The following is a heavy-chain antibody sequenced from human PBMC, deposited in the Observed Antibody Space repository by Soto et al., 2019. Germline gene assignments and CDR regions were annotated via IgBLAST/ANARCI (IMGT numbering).Heavy chain of an antibody. V-gene: IGHV4-30-4*01. J-gene: IGHJ4*02. CDR1: GGSISDGAYY. CDR3: ASGLAGDKVDQ. D-gene: IGHD6-19*01. CDR2: IYDSGNT. Sequence: QVQLQESGPGLVKPSQTLSLTCTVSGGSISDGAYYWSWIRQPPGKGLEWIGHIYDSGNTYNNPSLKSRPTISVDTSKNPFSLNLNSVTAADTAVYYCASGLAGDKVDQWGQGTLVTVSS.